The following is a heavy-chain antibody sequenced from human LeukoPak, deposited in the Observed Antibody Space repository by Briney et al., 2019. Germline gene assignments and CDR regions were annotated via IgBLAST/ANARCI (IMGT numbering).Heavy chain of an antibody. Sequence: QSGRSLRLSCAASGFTFSGYWMSWVRQAPGKGLEWVANIKQDGSEKYYVDSVKGRFTISRDNAKNSLYLLMNSLSAEDTAVYYCARVVGATAYYFDYWGQGTLVTVSS. D-gene: IGHD1-26*01. CDR3: ARVVGATAYYFDY. CDR1: GFTFSGYW. CDR2: IKQDGSEK. V-gene: IGHV3-7*01. J-gene: IGHJ4*02.